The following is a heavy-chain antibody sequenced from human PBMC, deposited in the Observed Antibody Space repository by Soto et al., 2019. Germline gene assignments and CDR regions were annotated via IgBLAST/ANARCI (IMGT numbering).Heavy chain of an antibody. D-gene: IGHD5-18*01. CDR3: ARGGVDTVTFDY. J-gene: IGHJ4*02. V-gene: IGHV1-69*01. CDR2: IVPLSGAT. CDR1: GGSLNNYL. Sequence: QVQLVQSGAEMKKPGSSVKVSCKASGGSLNNYLITWVRQAPGQGLEWLGEIVPLSGATNSAQKFQGRVTITADDSTKTAYMELRSLRPEDTAMYFWARGGVDTVTFDYWGQGTLVTVSS.